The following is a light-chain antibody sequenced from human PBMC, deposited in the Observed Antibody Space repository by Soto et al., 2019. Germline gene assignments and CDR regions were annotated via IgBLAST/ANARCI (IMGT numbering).Light chain of an antibody. CDR1: SSDVGGYNY. CDR3: GAWDSSLDVYV. J-gene: IGLJ1*01. V-gene: IGLV2-14*01. Sequence: QSALTQPASVSGSPGQSITISCTGTSSDVGGYNYVSWYQQHPGKAPKLMIYEVSNRPSGVSNRFSGSKSGNTASLTISGLQAEDEDDYYCGAWDSSLDVYVFGGGTKLTVL. CDR2: EVS.